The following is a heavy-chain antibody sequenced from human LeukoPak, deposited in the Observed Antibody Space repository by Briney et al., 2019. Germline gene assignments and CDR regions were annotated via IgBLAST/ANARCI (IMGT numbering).Heavy chain of an antibody. CDR2: VYSGGDT. Sequence: GGSLRLSCAASGFIVSSNYMSWVRQAPTKGLEWVSVVYSGGDTYYTDSVNGRFTISRDNSKNTLYLQMNSLRAEDTAVYHCARGRDFFDYWGQGTLVTVSS. V-gene: IGHV3-66*01. CDR3: ARGRDFFDY. J-gene: IGHJ4*02. CDR1: GFIVSSNY.